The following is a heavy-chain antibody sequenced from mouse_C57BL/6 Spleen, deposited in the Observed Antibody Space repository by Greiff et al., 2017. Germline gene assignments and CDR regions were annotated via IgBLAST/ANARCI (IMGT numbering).Heavy chain of an antibody. V-gene: IGHV3-6*01. Sequence: EVQRVESGPGLVKPSQSLSLTCSVTGYSITSGYYWNWIRQFPGNKLEWMGYISYDGSNNYNPSLKNRISITRDTSKNQFFLKLNSVTTEDTATYYCAREYNGLSYFDYWGQGTTLTVSS. D-gene: IGHD2-3*01. CDR1: GYSITSGYY. CDR3: AREYNGLSYFDY. CDR2: ISYDGSN. J-gene: IGHJ2*01.